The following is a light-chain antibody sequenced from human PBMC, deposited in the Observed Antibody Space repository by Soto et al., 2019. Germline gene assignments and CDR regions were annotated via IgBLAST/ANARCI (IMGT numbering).Light chain of an antibody. J-gene: IGLJ2*01. CDR1: SGSVSTSYY. V-gene: IGLV8-61*01. Sequence: QAVVTQEPSFSVSPGGTVTLTCGLSSGSVSTSYYPSWYQQTPGQAPRTLIYSTNTRSSGVPDRFSGSILGNKAALTITGAQADGESDYYCVLYMGSGRVVFGGGTKVTVL. CDR2: STN. CDR3: VLYMGSGRVV.